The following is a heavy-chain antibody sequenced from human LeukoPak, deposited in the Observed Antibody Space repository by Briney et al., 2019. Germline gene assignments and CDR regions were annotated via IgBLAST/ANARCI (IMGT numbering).Heavy chain of an antibody. V-gene: IGHV5-51*01. CDR2: IYPGDFDT. D-gene: IGHD5-12*01. CDR3: ASGGKKWLVDY. J-gene: IGHJ4*02. CDR1: GYSFTNYW. Sequence: GESLKISCKGSGYSFTNYWIGWVRQMPGKGLEWMGIIYPGDFDTRYNPSFQGQVTISADKSISTAYLQWTSLKASDTAMYYCASGGKKWLVDYWGQGTLVTVSS.